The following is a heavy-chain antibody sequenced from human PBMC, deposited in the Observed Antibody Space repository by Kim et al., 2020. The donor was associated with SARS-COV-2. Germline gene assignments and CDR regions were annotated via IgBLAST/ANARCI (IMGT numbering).Heavy chain of an antibody. V-gene: IGHV3-15*01. Sequence: DGETTDYAAPVKGRFTVSRDDSKNTLYLQMNSLKTEDTAVYYCTTGHDIWGQGTMVTVSS. J-gene: IGHJ3*02. CDR2: DGETT. CDR3: TTGHDI.